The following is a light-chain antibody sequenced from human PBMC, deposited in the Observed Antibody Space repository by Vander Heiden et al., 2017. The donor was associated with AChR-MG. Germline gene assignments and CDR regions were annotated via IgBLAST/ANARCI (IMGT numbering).Light chain of an antibody. V-gene: IGLV4-69*01. Sequence: QLVLPQSPSASASLGASVTLACPLSSGHSSHAIAWHQQQPDKGPRDLMKLNSDCSHSKGVASPDRLSGSSSGAARDLTIASRQAEDEADYYCQTWGTGNWVFGGGTKRTVL. CDR1: SGHSSHA. CDR2: LNSDCSH. CDR3: QTWGTGNWV. J-gene: IGLJ3*02.